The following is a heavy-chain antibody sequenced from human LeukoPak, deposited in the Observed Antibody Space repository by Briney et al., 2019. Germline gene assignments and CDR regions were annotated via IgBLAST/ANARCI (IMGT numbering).Heavy chain of an antibody. CDR3: ARNELISSNYYYYGMDV. J-gene: IGHJ6*02. CDR2: INYSGNT. CDR1: GGSISSGGNY. V-gene: IGHV4-31*03. Sequence: SQTLSLTCTVSGGSISSGGNYWTWIRQNPGKGLEWIGYINYSGNTYYNLSLKSRVTISVDTSKNQFSLKLSSVTAADTAMYYCARNELISSNYYYYGMDVWGQGTTVTVSS.